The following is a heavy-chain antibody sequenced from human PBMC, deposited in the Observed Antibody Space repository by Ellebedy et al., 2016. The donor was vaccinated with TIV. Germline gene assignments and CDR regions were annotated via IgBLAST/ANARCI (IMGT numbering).Heavy chain of an antibody. Sequence: PGGSLRLSCAASGFSFRSYWMSWVRQVPGKGLEWVANIRDDSEKYYVDSVKGRFTISRDNSKNSLYLQMHSLRVEDTAVYYCARRGSYGDYAVQINNWFDPWGQGTLVTVSS. V-gene: IGHV3-7*01. J-gene: IGHJ5*02. D-gene: IGHD4-17*01. CDR2: IRDDSEK. CDR3: ARRGSYGDYAVQINNWFDP. CDR1: GFSFRSYW.